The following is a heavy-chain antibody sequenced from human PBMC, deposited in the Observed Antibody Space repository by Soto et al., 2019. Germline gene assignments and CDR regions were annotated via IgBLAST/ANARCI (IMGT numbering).Heavy chain of an antibody. J-gene: IGHJ4*02. CDR3: ARLTSVFGVVIMAYFDY. Sequence: SETLSLTCTVSGGSISSYYWSWIRQPPGKGLEWIGYIYYSGSTNYNPSLKSRVTISVDTSKNQFSLKLSSVTAADTAVYYCARLTSVFGVVIMAYFDYWGQGTLVTVSS. D-gene: IGHD3-3*01. CDR2: IYYSGST. V-gene: IGHV4-59*08. CDR1: GGSISSYY.